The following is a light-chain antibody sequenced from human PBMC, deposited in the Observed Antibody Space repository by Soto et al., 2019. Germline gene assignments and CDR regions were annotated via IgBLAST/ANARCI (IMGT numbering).Light chain of an antibody. CDR1: ERVSSTF. Sequence: EIVLTQSPGTLSLSPGERATLSCRASERVSSTFLAWYQQKPGQAPRLLIYGASSRAPGIPDRFSASGSGTDFTLTIRRLEPEDFAVYYYQQHGSSPRTFGGGTKVEI. V-gene: IGKV3-20*01. J-gene: IGKJ4*01. CDR3: QQHGSSPRT. CDR2: GAS.